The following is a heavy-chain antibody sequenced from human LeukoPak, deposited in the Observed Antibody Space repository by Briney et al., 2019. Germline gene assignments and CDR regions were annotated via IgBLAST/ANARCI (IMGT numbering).Heavy chain of an antibody. CDR3: ARGVAGDYYYYYMDV. CDR1: GGTFSSYA. CDR2: IIPIFGTA. V-gene: IGHV1-69*05. Sequence: GASVKVSCKASGGTFSSYAISWVRQAPGQRLEWMGRIIPIFGTANYAQKFQGRVTITTDESTGTAYMELSSLRSEDTAVYYCARGVAGDYYYYYMDVWGKGTTVTVSS. J-gene: IGHJ6*03. D-gene: IGHD6-19*01.